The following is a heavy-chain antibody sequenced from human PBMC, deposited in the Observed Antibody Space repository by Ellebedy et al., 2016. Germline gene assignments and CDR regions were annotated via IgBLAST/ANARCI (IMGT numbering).Heavy chain of an antibody. Sequence: ASVKVSXKASGYTFTNYYMHWVRQAPGQGLEWMGIISPIVDSTTYAQRFHGRVTMTRSASTGTVYMELSSLRPEDTAVYYCAREVIPTVVTPRGMDTPRGMDVWGQGTTVTVSS. D-gene: IGHD4-23*01. CDR2: ISPIVDST. J-gene: IGHJ6*02. CDR3: AREVIPTVVTPRGMDTPRGMDV. CDR1: GYTFTNYY. V-gene: IGHV1-46*01.